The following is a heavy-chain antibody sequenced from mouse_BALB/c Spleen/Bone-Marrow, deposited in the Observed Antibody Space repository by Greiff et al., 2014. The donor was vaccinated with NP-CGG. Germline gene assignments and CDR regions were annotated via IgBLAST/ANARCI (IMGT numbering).Heavy chain of an antibody. Sequence: VQLKESGAELVRPGALVKLSCKASGFNIKDYFMNWVKQRPEQGLEWIGWIDPEIGNTLYDPKFQGKASITADTSSNTAYLQLSSLTSEDTAVYYCARLFGTRDFDYWGQGTTLTVSS. CDR2: IDPEIGNT. V-gene: IGHV14-1*02. J-gene: IGHJ2*01. CDR1: GFNIKDYF. CDR3: ARLFGTRDFDY. D-gene: IGHD4-1*01.